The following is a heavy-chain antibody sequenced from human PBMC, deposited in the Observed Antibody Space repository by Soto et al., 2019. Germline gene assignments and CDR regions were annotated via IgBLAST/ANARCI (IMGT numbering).Heavy chain of an antibody. CDR2: IYNIGST. D-gene: IGHD4-17*01. Sequence: SDTLSLTCTVSGGFISGYYWSWLPQPPGKGLEWIGYIYNIGSTNYSPSLRNRVTMSLDKSKNQFSLRLFSVTAADTAVYYCGAHAGATYGPLDYWGRGTLVTVS. J-gene: IGHJ4*02. V-gene: IGHV4-59*12. CDR1: GGFISGYY. CDR3: GAHAGATYGPLDY.